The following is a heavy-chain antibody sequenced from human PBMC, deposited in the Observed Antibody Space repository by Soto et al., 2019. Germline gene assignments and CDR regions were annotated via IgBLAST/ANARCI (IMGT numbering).Heavy chain of an antibody. CDR1: GGSFTDYY. D-gene: IGHD5-12*01. Sequence: QVQLQQWGAGLLKPSETLSLTCAVQGGSFTDYYWSWVRQPPGKGLEWIGETDHSGSTIYNPSLKSRVTISVDMSKRQFSLELTSVTAADTAVYHCARGLQRRFGGYKGQGYHGMDVWGQGTTVTVSS. CDR3: ARGLQRRFGGYKGQGYHGMDV. V-gene: IGHV4-34*01. J-gene: IGHJ6*02. CDR2: TDHSGST.